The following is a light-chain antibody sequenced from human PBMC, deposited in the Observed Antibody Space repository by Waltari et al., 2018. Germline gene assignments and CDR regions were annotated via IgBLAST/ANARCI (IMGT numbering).Light chain of an antibody. CDR3: SSYTSSSNV. CDR2: EVS. Sequence: QSALTQPASVSGSPGQSITISCTGTSSDVGGYNYVSWYQQHPGKAPKLMIYEVSNLPAGVSNSFSGSKAGNTASMTISGLQAEDEADYYCSSYTSSSNVFGTGNKVTVL. J-gene: IGLJ1*01. CDR1: SSDVGGYNY. V-gene: IGLV2-14*01.